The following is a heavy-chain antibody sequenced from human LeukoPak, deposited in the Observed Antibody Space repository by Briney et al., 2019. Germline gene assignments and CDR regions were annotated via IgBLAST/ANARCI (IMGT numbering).Heavy chain of an antibody. CDR2: IWYDGSNK. Sequence: GGSLRLSCAASGFTFSSYGMHWVRQAPGKWLEWVAVIWYDGSNKYYADSVKGRFTISRDNSKNTLYLQMNSLRAEDTALYYCARIAVASRGFDYWGQGTLVSVSS. CDR3: ARIAVASRGFDY. CDR1: GFTFSSYG. J-gene: IGHJ4*02. V-gene: IGHV3-33*01. D-gene: IGHD6-19*01.